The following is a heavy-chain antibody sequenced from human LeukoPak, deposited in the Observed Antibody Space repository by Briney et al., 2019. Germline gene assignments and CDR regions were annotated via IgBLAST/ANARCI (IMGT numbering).Heavy chain of an antibody. CDR1: GGSFSGYY. D-gene: IGHD5-18*01. CDR3: ARELVTTGWFDP. V-gene: IGHV4-34*01. Sequence: SETLSLTCAVYGGSFSGYYWSWIRQPPGKGLERIGEINHSGSTNYNPSLKSRVTISVDTSKNQFSLKLSSVTAADTAVYYCARELVTTGWFDPWGQGTLVTVSS. J-gene: IGHJ5*02. CDR2: INHSGST.